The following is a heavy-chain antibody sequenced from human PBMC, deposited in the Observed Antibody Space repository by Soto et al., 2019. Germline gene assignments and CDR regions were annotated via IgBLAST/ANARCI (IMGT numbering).Heavy chain of an antibody. J-gene: IGHJ4*02. CDR1: GFTFSSYA. CDR3: ARDFDY. Sequence: QVQLVESGGGVVQPGRSLRLSCVASGFTFSSYAMHWVRQAPGKGLEWVAVISYDGSNKYYADSVKGRFSISRDNSKNTLYLQMNSLRPEETAVYYCARDFDYWGQGTLVTVSS. CDR2: ISYDGSNK. V-gene: IGHV3-30-3*01.